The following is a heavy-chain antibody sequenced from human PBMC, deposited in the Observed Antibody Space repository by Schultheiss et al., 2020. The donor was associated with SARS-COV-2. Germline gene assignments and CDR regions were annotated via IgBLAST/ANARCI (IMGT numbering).Heavy chain of an antibody. CDR1: GFTFSSYA. CDR3: AKDTRYSDYYYGMDV. V-gene: IGHV3-43*02. J-gene: IGHJ6*02. D-gene: IGHD3-16*02. CDR2: ISGSGGST. Sequence: GGSLRLSCAASGFTFSSYAMSWVRQAPGKGLEWVSAISGSGGSTYYADSVKGRFTISRDNSKNSLYLQMNSLRAEDTALYYCAKDTRYSDYYYGMDVWGQGTTVTVSS.